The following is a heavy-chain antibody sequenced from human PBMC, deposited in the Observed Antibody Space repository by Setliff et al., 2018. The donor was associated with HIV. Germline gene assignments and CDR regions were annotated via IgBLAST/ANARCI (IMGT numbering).Heavy chain of an antibody. D-gene: IGHD3-22*01. CDR3: ARHLYYYDNNGYLQPYYYMDV. CDR2: IYHSGST. CDR1: GGSISSYY. J-gene: IGHJ6*03. V-gene: IGHV4-59*08. Sequence: PSETLSLTCTVSGGSISSYYWSWIRQPPGKGLEWIGYIYHSGSTSSNPSLKSRVTISVVTSKNQFSLKLRSVTAADTAVYYCARHLYYYDNNGYLQPYYYMDVWGKGTTVTVSS.